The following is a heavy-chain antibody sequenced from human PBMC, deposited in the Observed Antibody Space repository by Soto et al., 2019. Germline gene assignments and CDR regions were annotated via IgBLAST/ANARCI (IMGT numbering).Heavy chain of an antibody. Sequence: QITLKESGPTLVKPTQTLTLTCTFSGFSLSTNGVGVGWIRQPPGTALEWLALIYWDDDKRYSPSLKSRPTITKDTSKRQVVLTITTMDPVDPATYYFAPTVSRYLLYHWGQGTLVTVSS. CDR3: APTVSRYLLYH. V-gene: IGHV2-5*02. D-gene: IGHD1-1*01. J-gene: IGHJ5*02. CDR2: IYWDDDK. CDR1: GFSLSTNGVG.